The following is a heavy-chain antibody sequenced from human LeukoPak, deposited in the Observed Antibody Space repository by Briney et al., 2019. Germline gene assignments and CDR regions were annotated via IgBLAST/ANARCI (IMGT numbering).Heavy chain of an antibody. CDR2: IYPKSGGT. CDR3: ATPGGLDSNYVFDY. Sequence: GASVKVSCKASGYTFTAYYLHWVRQAPGQGLEWMGYIYPKSGGTYYAQKFQDRVTMTMDTSISTVYMELSRLRSDDTAVYYCATPGGLDSNYVFDYWGQGTLVTVSS. V-gene: IGHV1-2*02. D-gene: IGHD4-11*01. CDR1: GYTFTAYY. J-gene: IGHJ4*02.